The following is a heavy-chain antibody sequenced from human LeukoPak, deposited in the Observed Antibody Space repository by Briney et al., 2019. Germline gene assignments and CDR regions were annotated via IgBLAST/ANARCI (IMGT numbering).Heavy chain of an antibody. D-gene: IGHD6-19*01. Sequence: GASVKVSCKASGYTFTSYDINWVRQATGHGLEWMGWMNPNPNSGNTGYAQKFQGRVTMTRNTSISTAYMELSSLKPEDTAVYYCARDCLGSGWCFFDYWGQGTLVTVSS. V-gene: IGHV1-8*01. CDR2: MNPNPNSGNT. J-gene: IGHJ4*02. CDR1: GYTFTSYD. CDR3: ARDCLGSGWCFFDY.